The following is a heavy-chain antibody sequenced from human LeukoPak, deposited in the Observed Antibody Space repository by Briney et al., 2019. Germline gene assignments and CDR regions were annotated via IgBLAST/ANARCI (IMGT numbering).Heavy chain of an antibody. CDR3: TTDLTMVRGVTYDYYYMDV. CDR1: GFTFSNAW. J-gene: IGHJ6*03. D-gene: IGHD3-10*01. CDR2: IKSKTDGGTT. V-gene: IGHV3-15*01. Sequence: GGSLRLSCAASGFTFSNAWMSWVRQAPGKGLEWVGRIKSKTDGGTTDYAAPVKGRFTISRDDSKNTLYLQMNSLKTEDTAVYYCTTDLTMVRGVTYDYYYMDVWGKGTTVTISS.